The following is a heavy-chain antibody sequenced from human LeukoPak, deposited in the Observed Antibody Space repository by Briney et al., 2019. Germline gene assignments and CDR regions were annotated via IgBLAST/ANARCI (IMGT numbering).Heavy chain of an antibody. D-gene: IGHD2-21*02. CDR1: GYTYTSYG. Sequence: ASVKVSCKASGYTYTSYGITWVRQAPGQGLEWMGWINANNGNTNYAQNLQGRVTMTTDTSTSTAYMELRSLRSDDTAVYYCARGLLGIVVVTAHPFDYWGQGTLVTVSS. CDR3: ARGLLGIVVVTAHPFDY. V-gene: IGHV1-18*01. CDR2: INANNGNT. J-gene: IGHJ4*02.